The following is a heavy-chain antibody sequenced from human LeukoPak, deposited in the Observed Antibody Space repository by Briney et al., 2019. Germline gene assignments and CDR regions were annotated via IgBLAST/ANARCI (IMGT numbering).Heavy chain of an antibody. CDR2: INPNSGGT. Sequence: ASVKVSCKASGYTFTGYYMHWVRQAPGQGLEWMGWINPNSGGTNYAQKFQGRVTMTRDTSISTAYMELSRLRSDDTAVYYCARGAKYNWNYRWFDPWDQGTLVTVSS. J-gene: IGHJ5*02. D-gene: IGHD1-7*01. V-gene: IGHV1-2*02. CDR1: GYTFTGYY. CDR3: ARGAKYNWNYRWFDP.